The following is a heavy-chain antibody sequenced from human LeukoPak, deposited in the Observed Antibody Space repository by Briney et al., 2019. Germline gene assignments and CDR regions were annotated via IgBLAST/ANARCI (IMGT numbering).Heavy chain of an antibody. J-gene: IGHJ6*03. D-gene: IGHD3-22*01. Sequence: GGSLRLSCAASGFTFSSYSMNWVRQAPGKGLEWVSYISSSSSTIYYADSVKGRFTISRDNAKNSLYLQMNSLRAEDTAVYYCARRGHYYDSSGYYYYMDVWGKGTTVTVSS. CDR1: GFTFSSYS. CDR3: ARRGHYYDSSGYYYYMDV. V-gene: IGHV3-48*01. CDR2: ISSSSSTI.